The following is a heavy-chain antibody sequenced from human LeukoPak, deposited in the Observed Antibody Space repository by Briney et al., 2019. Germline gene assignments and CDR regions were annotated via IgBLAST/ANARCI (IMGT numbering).Heavy chain of an antibody. D-gene: IGHD1-14*01. CDR3: ARESRTYPSYYYYYMDV. Sequence: SETLSLTCTGSGGSISSGSYYWSWIRQPAGKGLEWIGRIYTSGSTNYNPSLKSRVTISVDTSKNQFSLKLSSVTAADTAVYYCARESRTYPSYYYYYMDVWGKGTTVTVSS. V-gene: IGHV4-61*02. J-gene: IGHJ6*03. CDR1: GGSISSGSYY. CDR2: IYTSGST.